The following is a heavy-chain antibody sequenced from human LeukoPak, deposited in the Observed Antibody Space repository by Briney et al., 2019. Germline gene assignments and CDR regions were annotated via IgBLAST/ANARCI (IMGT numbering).Heavy chain of an antibody. CDR2: IYYSGST. D-gene: IGHD3-10*01. Sequence: SETLSLTCTVSGGSISSSSDYWGWIRQPPGKGLEWIGSIYYSGSTYYNPSLKSRVTISVDTSKNQFSLKLSPVTAADTAVYYCARLSDGSGSYGWGQGTLVTVSS. CDR3: ARLSDGSGSYG. CDR1: GGSISSSSDY. V-gene: IGHV4-39*01. J-gene: IGHJ4*02.